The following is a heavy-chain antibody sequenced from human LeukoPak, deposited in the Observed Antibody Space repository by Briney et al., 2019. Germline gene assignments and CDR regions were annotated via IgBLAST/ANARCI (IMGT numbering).Heavy chain of an antibody. J-gene: IGHJ4*02. CDR2: ISYDGSNK. Sequence: GGSLRLSCAASGFTFSSYGMHWVRQAPGKGLEWVAVISYDGSNKYYADSVKGRFTISRDNSKNTLYLQMNSLRAEDTAVYYCANLYGGDRADYWGQGTLVTVSS. V-gene: IGHV3-30*18. CDR3: ANLYGGDRADY. CDR1: GFTFSSYG. D-gene: IGHD4-23*01.